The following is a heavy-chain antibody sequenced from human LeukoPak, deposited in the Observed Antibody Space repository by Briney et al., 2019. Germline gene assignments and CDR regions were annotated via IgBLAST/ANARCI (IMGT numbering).Heavy chain of an antibody. V-gene: IGHV4-4*07. Sequence: SQTLSLTCTVSGGSINGYYWSWIRQPAGKGLEWIGRIYNSESINYKPSLKSRVTMSIDTSKSQFSLKLNSVTAADTAVYYCARDRSSSYTMDWFDPWGQGALVTVSS. J-gene: IGHJ5*02. CDR2: IYNSESI. CDR3: ARDRSSSYTMDWFDP. D-gene: IGHD6-13*01. CDR1: GGSINGYY.